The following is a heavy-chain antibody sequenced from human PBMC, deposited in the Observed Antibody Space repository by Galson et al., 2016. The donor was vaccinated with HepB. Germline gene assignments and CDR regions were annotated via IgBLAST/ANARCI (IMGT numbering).Heavy chain of an antibody. V-gene: IGHV4-34*01. D-gene: IGHD1-20*01. CDR1: GGSLNAPY. J-gene: IGHJ3*01. Sequence: SETLSLTCTVSGGSLNAPYWSWIRQPPGKGLEWIGEVSHNGYTNYNPSLKSRVTMSADTSSNQVSLNVTSVTATDTAVYYCARVRITERVVVPTGYNALDVWGQGTMVTVSS. CDR2: VSHNGYT. CDR3: ARVRITERVVVPTGYNALDV.